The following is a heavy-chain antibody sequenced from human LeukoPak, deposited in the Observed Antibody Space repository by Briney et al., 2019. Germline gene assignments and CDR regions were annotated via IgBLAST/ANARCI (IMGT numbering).Heavy chain of an antibody. D-gene: IGHD1-26*01. Sequence: PSETLSLTCAVSGYSISSGYYWGWIRQPPGKGLEWIGSIYHSGSTYYNPSLKSRVTISVDTCKSQFSLKLSSVTAADTAVYYCARHRPSGSYLDPWGQGTLVTVSS. CDR3: ARHRPSGSYLDP. J-gene: IGHJ5*02. CDR2: IYHSGST. V-gene: IGHV4-38-2*01. CDR1: GYSISSGYY.